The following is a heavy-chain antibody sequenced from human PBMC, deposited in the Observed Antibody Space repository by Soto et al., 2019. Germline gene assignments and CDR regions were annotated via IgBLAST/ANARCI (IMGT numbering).Heavy chain of an antibody. CDR2: ISSSGGIT. Sequence: GGSLRLSCAASRFTFSSYAMSWVRQAPGKGLEWDSAISSSGGITYYADSVKGRFTISRDNSKDTLSLQMNTLRAEDTAVYYCAKGSSSSRPYYFDYWGQGAQVTVSS. J-gene: IGHJ4*02. D-gene: IGHD6-6*01. V-gene: IGHV3-23*01. CDR1: RFTFSSYA. CDR3: AKGSSSSRPYYFDY.